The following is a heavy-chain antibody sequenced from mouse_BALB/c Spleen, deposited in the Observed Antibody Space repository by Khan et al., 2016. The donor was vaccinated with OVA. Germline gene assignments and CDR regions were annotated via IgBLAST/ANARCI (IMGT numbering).Heavy chain of an antibody. CDR2: IGTGGST. Sequence: QVQLKQSGPGLVAPSQSLSITCTVSGFSLTNYTVHWVRQPPGKGLEWLGIIGTGGSTNYNSALMSRLSINKDNSKSQVFLKMNSLQTDDTAMYYWARDQYGSSYDYAMDYWGQGTSVTVSS. J-gene: IGHJ4*01. CDR3: ARDQYGSSYDYAMDY. D-gene: IGHD1-1*01. V-gene: IGHV2-9*02. CDR1: GFSLTNYT.